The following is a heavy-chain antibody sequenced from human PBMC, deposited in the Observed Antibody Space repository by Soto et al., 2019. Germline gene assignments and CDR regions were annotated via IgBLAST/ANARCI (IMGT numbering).Heavy chain of an antibody. V-gene: IGHV1-18*01. D-gene: IGHD5-12*01. CDR3: ARHHGPTTSENGFDP. CDR2: SSTYSGDT. CDR1: GYTFFTYD. J-gene: IGHJ5*02. Sequence: QVHLVQSGVEVKTPGASVKVSCQASGYTFFTYDISWVRQAPGQGLEWMGWSSTYSGDTKYAQKFQGRVTITTDTSTTTAYLELRSLRSDDTAVYYCARHHGPTTSENGFDPWGQGTLVTVSS.